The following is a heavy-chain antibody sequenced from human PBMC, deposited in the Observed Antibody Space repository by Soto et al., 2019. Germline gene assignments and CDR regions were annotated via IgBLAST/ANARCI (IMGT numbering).Heavy chain of an antibody. J-gene: IGHJ4*02. D-gene: IGHD1-1*01. CDR1: GYTLTELS. CDR2: FDPEDGET. CDR3: ATRPQVRWNETPLFDY. V-gene: IGHV1-24*01. Sequence: GASVKVSCKVSGYTLTELSMHWVRQAPGKGLEWMGGFDPEDGETIYAQKFQGRVTMTEDTSTDTAYMELSSLRSEDTAVYYCATRPQVRWNETPLFDYWGQGTLVTVSS.